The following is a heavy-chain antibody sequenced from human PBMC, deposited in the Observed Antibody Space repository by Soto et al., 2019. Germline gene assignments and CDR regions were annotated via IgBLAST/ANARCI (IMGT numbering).Heavy chain of an antibody. CDR3: ATSYGSGRAHFDS. V-gene: IGHV1-69*02. Sequence: QVQLVQSGTEVTKPGSSVTVSCTASGDIFSRSTLSWVRQAPGQRLEWMGRIIPMLGMSNSALKFQGRLTISADTSTNKVYMHLNSLRSDDTAVYYCATSYGSGRAHFDSWGQGTLVTVSS. J-gene: IGHJ4*02. CDR2: IIPMLGMS. CDR1: GDIFSRST. D-gene: IGHD3-10*01.